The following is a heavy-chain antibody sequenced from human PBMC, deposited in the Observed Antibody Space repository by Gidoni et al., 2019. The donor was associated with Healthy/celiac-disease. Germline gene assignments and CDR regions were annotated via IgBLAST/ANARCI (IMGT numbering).Heavy chain of an antibody. D-gene: IGHD3-22*01. CDR2: IYQGGRT. CDR1: GGSTSSSNW. J-gene: IGHJ4*02. CDR3: ARVVTGLYYYDSSGSNYFDY. V-gene: IGHV4-4*02. Sequence: QVQLQESGPGLVTPSGALSPTCAVPGGSTSSSNWWRWVRQPPGKGQEWIGEIYQGGRTNYNPSLKSRVTISVDKSKNQFSLKLSSVTAADTAVYYCARVVTGLYYYDSSGSNYFDYWGQGTLVTVSS.